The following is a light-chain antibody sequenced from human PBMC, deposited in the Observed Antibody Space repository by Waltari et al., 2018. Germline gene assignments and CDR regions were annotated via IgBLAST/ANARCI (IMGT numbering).Light chain of an antibody. CDR1: TSDVRGYNY. V-gene: IGLV2-14*01. J-gene: IGLJ2*01. CDR3: SSYTSSSTFLV. CDR2: DVS. Sequence: QSALTQPASVSGSPGQSITISCTGTTSDVRGYNYVSWYPQHPGKAPKLMIYDVSKRPLGVSNRFSGSKSGHTASLTISGLQDEDEAEYYCSSYTSSSTFLVFGGGTKLTVL.